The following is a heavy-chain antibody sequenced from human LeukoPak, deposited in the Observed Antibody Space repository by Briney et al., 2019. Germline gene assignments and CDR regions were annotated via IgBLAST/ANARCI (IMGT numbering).Heavy chain of an antibody. V-gene: IGHV4-59*01. CDR3: AREGYYCSSTSCSEDAFDI. CDR2: IYYSGST. J-gene: IGHJ3*02. Sequence: PSETLSLTCTVSGGSIDIYYWNWIRQPPGKGLEWLGYIYYSGSTNYNPSLKSRVTISVDKSKNQFSLKLSSVTAADTAVYYCAREGYYCSSTSCSEDAFDIWGQGTMVTVSS. D-gene: IGHD2-2*01. CDR1: GGSIDIYY.